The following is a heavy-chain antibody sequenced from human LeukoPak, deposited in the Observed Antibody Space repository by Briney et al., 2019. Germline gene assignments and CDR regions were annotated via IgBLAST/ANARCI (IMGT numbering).Heavy chain of an antibody. CDR2: IIPIFGTA. J-gene: IGHJ6*04. CDR3: ARDCSGGSCYSGYYYYYGMDV. D-gene: IGHD2-15*01. V-gene: IGHV1-69*01. CDR1: GGTFSSYA. Sequence: PQASVKVSCKASGGTFSSYAISWVRQAPGQRLEWMGGIIPIFGTANYAQKFQGRVTITADESTSTTYMELSSLRSEDTAVYYCARDCSGGSCYSGYYYYYGMDVWGKGTTVTVSS.